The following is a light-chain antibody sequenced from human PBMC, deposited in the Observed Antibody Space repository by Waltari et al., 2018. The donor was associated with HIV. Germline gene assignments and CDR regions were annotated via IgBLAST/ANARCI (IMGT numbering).Light chain of an antibody. CDR2: GAS. V-gene: IGKV3-20*01. CDR3: QQYGSSVT. J-gene: IGKJ3*01. Sequence: DIVLTQSPDTLSLSPGERAILSCRASQIVTSNCLAWYQQKPGQAPRLLIYGASSRATGISDRFSGSGSGTDFTLTISRLDPEDFAVYYCQQYGSSVTFGPGTKVDIK. CDR1: QIVTSNC.